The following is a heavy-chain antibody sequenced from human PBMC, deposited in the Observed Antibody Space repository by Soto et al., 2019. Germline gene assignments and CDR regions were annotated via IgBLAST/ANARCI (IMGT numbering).Heavy chain of an antibody. CDR1: GDSIISRGYS. D-gene: IGHD2-21*02. CDR2: ISHSGTT. Sequence: PSETLSLTCAVSGDSIISRGYSWSWIRQPPGKGLEWIGYISHSGTTYHNPSLKSRLTISMDRSTNQLSLKLKSVSAADTAVYYCARAPHRIVVVTAIPSYFDYWGQGVLVTVSS. V-gene: IGHV4-30-2*01. J-gene: IGHJ4*02. CDR3: ARAPHRIVVVTAIPSYFDY.